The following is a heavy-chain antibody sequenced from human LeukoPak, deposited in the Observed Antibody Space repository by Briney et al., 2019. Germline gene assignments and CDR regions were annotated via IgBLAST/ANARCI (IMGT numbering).Heavy chain of an antibody. J-gene: IGHJ6*02. CDR1: GGSISSGSYY. CDR2: IYASGST. V-gene: IGHV4-61*02. CDR3: ASLEVVPAAIVPYYYGMDV. Sequence: SETLSLTCTVSGGSISSGSYYWNWIRQPAGKGLEWIGRIYASGSTNYNPSLKSRVTISVDKSKNQFSLKLSSVTAADTAVYHCASLEVVPAAIVPYYYGMDVWGQGTTVTVSS. D-gene: IGHD2-2*01.